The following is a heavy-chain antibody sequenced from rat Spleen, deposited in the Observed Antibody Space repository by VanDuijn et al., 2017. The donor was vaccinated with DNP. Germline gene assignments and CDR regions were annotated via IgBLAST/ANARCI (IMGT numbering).Heavy chain of an antibody. J-gene: IGHJ2*01. CDR3: ARRTYYGYNGYYFDY. CDR2: ISYDGSST. V-gene: IGHV5-7*01. D-gene: IGHD1-9*01. CDR1: GFTFSNYD. Sequence: EVQLVESGGGLVQPGRSMKLSCAASGFTFSNYDMAWVRQAPKKGLEWVATISYDGSSTYYRDSVKGRFTISRDNAKSTLYLQRDSLRSEDTATYYCARRTYYGYNGYYFDYWGQGVMVTVSS.